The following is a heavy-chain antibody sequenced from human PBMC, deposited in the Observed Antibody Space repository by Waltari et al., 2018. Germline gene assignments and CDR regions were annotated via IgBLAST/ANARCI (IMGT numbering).Heavy chain of an antibody. CDR2: IVVGSGNT. CDR3: AADQVKAAAGINYYYMDV. CDR1: GFTFTSSA. V-gene: IGHV1-58*02. Sequence: QMQLVQSGPEVKKPGTSVKVSCKASGFTFTSSAMQWVRPARGQRLEWIGGIVVGSGNTNYAQKFQERVTITRDMSTSTAYMELSSLRSEDTAVYYCAADQVKAAAGINYYYMDVWGKGTTVTVSS. J-gene: IGHJ6*03. D-gene: IGHD6-13*01.